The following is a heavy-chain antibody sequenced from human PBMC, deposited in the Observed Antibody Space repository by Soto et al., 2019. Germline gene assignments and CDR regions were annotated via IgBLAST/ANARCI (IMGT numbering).Heavy chain of an antibody. CDR1: GDSVSSNSAA. J-gene: IGHJ6*02. D-gene: IGHD3-3*01. CDR2: TYYRSKWYN. V-gene: IGHV6-1*01. Sequence: SQTLSLTCVISGDSVSSNSAAWNWIRQSPSRGLEWLGRTYYRSKWYNDYAVSVKSRITINPDTSKNQFSLQLSSVTAADTAVYYCARVRRITIFGVVIPLSYGMDVWGQGTTVTVSS. CDR3: ARVRRITIFGVVIPLSYGMDV.